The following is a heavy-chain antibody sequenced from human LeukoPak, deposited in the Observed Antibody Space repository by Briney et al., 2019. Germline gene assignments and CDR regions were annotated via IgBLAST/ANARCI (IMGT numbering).Heavy chain of an antibody. V-gene: IGHV3-21*01. D-gene: IGHD6-6*01. J-gene: IGHJ4*02. Sequence: GGSLRPSCAASGFTFSSYSMNWVRQAPGKGLEWVSSISSSSSYIYYADSVKGRFTISRDNAKNALYLQMNSLRAEDTAVYYCARVDYSSSSGGAMFDYWGQGTLVTVSS. CDR3: ARVDYSSSSGGAMFDY. CDR2: ISSSSSYI. CDR1: GFTFSSYS.